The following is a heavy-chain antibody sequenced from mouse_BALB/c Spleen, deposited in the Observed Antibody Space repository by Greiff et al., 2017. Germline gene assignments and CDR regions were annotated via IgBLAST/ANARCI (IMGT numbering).Heavy chain of an antibody. CDR3: ARSRGYDPYFDY. V-gene: IGHV1-69*01. J-gene: IGHJ2*01. CDR2: IDTSDSYT. Sequence: QVHVKQPGAELVMPGASVKMSCKASGYTFTDYWMHWVKQRPGQGLEWIGAIDTSDSYTSYNQKFKGKATLTVDESSSTAYMQLSSLTSEDSAVYYCARSRGYDPYFDYWGQGTTLTVSS. CDR1: GYTFTDYW. D-gene: IGHD2-2*01.